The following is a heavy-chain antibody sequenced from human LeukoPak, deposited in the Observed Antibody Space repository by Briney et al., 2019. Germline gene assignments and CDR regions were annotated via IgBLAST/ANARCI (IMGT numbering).Heavy chain of an antibody. CDR3: AREGIRRDGYRRVDY. Sequence: PSETLSLTCAFYGGSFSGYSWSWIRQPPGKGLEWIGEVNHSGSTNYSPSLKSRVTISVDTSKNQFSLKLRSVTAADTAVYYCAREGIRRDGYRRVDYWGQGTLVTVSS. J-gene: IGHJ4*02. CDR1: GGSFSGYS. CDR2: VNHSGST. D-gene: IGHD5-24*01. V-gene: IGHV4-34*01.